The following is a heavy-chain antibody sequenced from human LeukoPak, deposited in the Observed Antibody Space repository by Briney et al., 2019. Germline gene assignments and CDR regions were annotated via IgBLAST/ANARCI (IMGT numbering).Heavy chain of an antibody. Sequence: GESLKISCKGSGYNFDNYWIGWVRQMPGKGLEWMGIIYPGDSDTRYSPSFQGQVTISADKSISTAYLQWSGLKTSDTAMYYCVRREEYWLDPWGQGTLVTVSS. CDR1: GYNFDNYW. J-gene: IGHJ5*02. D-gene: IGHD2/OR15-2a*01. V-gene: IGHV5-51*01. CDR2: IYPGDSDT. CDR3: VRREEYWLDP.